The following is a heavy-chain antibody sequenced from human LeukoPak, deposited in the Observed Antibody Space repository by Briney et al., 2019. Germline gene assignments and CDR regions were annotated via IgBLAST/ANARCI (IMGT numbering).Heavy chain of an antibody. V-gene: IGHV4-4*07. CDR1: GGSISSYY. Sequence: PSETLSLTCTVSGGSISSYYWSWIRQPAGKGLEWIGRIYTSGSTNYNPSLKSRVTMSVDTSKNQFSLKLSSVTAADTAVYYCARDLGLTISANWFDPWGQGTLVTVSS. CDR3: ARDLGLTISANWFDP. J-gene: IGHJ5*02. D-gene: IGHD3-9*01. CDR2: IYTSGST.